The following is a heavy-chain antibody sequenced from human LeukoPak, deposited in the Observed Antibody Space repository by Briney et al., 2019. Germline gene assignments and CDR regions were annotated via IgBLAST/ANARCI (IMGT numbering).Heavy chain of an antibody. CDR3: ARADWGSIDY. Sequence: GGSLRLSCAASGFTFSHYWMAWVRQAPGKGLEWVTIIRPDANDGSYVDSVKGRFTISRDNAKNSLYLQLNSLRAEDTAVYFCARADWGSIDYWGQGALVTVSS. J-gene: IGHJ4*02. CDR1: GFTFSHYW. CDR2: IRPDANDG. V-gene: IGHV3-7*01. D-gene: IGHD7-27*01.